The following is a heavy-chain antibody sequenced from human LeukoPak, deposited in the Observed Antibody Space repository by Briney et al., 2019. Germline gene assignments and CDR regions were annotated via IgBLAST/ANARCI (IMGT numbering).Heavy chain of an antibody. D-gene: IGHD3-22*01. CDR2: IYYSGGT. Sequence: PSETLSLTCTVSGGSINSDDYYWSWIRQPPGKGLEWVGYIYYSGGTYYNPSLKSRVTISVDTSKNQFSLKLSSVTAADTAVYYCARATYYYDSSGYYYGYYYYYMDVWGKGTTVTVSS. V-gene: IGHV4-30-4*08. CDR3: ARATYYYDSSGYYYGYYYYYMDV. J-gene: IGHJ6*03. CDR1: GGSINSDDYY.